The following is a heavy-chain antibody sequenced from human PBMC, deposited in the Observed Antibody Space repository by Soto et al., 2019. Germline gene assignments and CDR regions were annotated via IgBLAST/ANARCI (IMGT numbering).Heavy chain of an antibody. CDR1: GGTFSNHA. Sequence: QVQLVQSGAEVKKPGSSVKVSCRASGGTFSNHAVGWVRQAPGQGLEWMGGIILPFCTANYAQKFQGRVTITADETRGTTYMKFRSRRFEATAVYYCTRGPDDEGYFVFWGQGTLVNVSS. CDR2: IILPFCTA. V-gene: IGHV1-69*12. D-gene: IGHD1-1*01. CDR3: TRGPDDEGYFVF. J-gene: IGHJ4*02.